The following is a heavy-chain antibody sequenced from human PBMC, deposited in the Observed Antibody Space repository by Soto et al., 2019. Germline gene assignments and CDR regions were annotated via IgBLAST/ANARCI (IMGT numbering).Heavy chain of an antibody. D-gene: IGHD6-19*01. J-gene: IGHJ4*02. CDR2: MNPYSGDT. CDR1: GYTFTNFH. Sequence: QVQLVQSGAEVRKTGASVKVSCKASGYTFTNFHFNWVRQATGQGLEWIGWMNPYSGDTGYAQNFQGRVTMTRDTSINTAYMEMTSLTSDDTAVYYCARGSPGPVDHWGQVTPVTVSS. CDR3: ARGSPGPVDH. V-gene: IGHV1-8*02.